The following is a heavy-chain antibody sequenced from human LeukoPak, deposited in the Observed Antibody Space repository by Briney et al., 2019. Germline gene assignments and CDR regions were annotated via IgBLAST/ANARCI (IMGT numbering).Heavy chain of an antibody. Sequence: GGSLRLSCAASDFSVSTNYMNWVRQSPGKGLEWVSVIYSGGSTYYADSVKGRFTISRDNSKNTLYLQMNSLRAEDTAMYYCAKDREGGLWGQGTLVTVSS. V-gene: IGHV3-53*01. CDR3: AKDREGGL. CDR2: IYSGGST. CDR1: DFSVSTNY. D-gene: IGHD3-16*01. J-gene: IGHJ4*02.